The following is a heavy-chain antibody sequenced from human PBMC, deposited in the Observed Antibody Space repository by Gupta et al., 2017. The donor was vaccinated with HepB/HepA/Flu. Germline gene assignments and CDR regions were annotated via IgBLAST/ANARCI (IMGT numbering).Heavy chain of an antibody. J-gene: IGHJ4*02. CDR2: VKQDGSES. CDR1: GFTFSGYW. D-gene: IGHD3-10*01. V-gene: IGHV3-7*01. CDR3: ARDINSGPRSYFDY. Sequence: EVQLVESGGGLGQPGGSLRLSCVVSGFTFSGYWMSWVRQAPGKGLEWVANVKQDGSESHYVDSVKGRFTISRDNAKSSLYLQINSLRAEDTAVYYCARDINSGPRSYFDYWGQGTLVTVSS.